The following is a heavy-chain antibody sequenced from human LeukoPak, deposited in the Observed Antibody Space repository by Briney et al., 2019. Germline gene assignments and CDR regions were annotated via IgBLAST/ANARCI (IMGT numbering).Heavy chain of an antibody. D-gene: IGHD2-8*01. J-gene: IGHJ6*02. CDR1: GGTFSSYA. CDR2: IIPIFGTA. Sequence: SVKVSCKASGGTFSSYAISWVRQAPGQGLEWMGGIIPIFGTANYAQKFQGRVTITADESTSTAYMELSSLRSEDTAVYYCARGYCTNGVCYPLYYYYYGMDVWGQGTTVTVSS. V-gene: IGHV1-69*13. CDR3: ARGYCTNGVCYPLYYYYYGMDV.